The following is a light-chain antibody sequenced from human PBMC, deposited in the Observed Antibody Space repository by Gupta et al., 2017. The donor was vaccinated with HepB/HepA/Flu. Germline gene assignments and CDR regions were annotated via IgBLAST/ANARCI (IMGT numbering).Light chain of an antibody. J-gene: IGLJ1*01. CDR3: QVGDSNTEV. V-gene: IGLV3-9*01. CDR1: NIGHKN. CDR2: RDS. Sequence: SYELTQPLSVSVALGQTARITCGGNNIGHKNVHWFQQKPGQAPVLVIYRDSNRPSGIPERFSGANSGNTATLTISGAQAGDEADYYCQVGDSNTEVFGAGTKVTVL.